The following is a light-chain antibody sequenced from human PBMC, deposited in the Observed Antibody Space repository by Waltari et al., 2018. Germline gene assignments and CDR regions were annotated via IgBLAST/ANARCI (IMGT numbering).Light chain of an antibody. V-gene: IGLV2-14*01. CDR2: DVS. CDR3: SSYTSKRLHV. Sequence: QSVLTQPASVSGSPGQSVTIPCTGTSSDVGGYNYVSWYQQYPGEAPKLIIYDVSHRPSVVSVRFSGSKSGGTASLTISGLQADDEADYHCSSYTSKRLHVLGTGTKVTVL. CDR1: SSDVGGYNY. J-gene: IGLJ1*01.